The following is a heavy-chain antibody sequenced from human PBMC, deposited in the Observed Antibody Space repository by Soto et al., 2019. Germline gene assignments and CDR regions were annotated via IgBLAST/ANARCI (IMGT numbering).Heavy chain of an antibody. D-gene: IGHD3-9*01. J-gene: IGHJ4*02. Sequence: SETLSLTCTVSGGSISSYYWSWIRQPPGKGLEWIGYIYYSGSTNYNPSLKSRVTISVDTSKNQFSLKLSSVTAADTAVYYCARTYYDILTGYYTGELDYWGQGTLVTVSS. CDR3: ARTYYDILTGYYTGELDY. CDR2: IYYSGST. CDR1: GGSISSYY. V-gene: IGHV4-59*08.